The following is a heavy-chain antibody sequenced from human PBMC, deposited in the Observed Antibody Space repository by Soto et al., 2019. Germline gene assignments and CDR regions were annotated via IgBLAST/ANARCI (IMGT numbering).Heavy chain of an antibody. Sequence: GGSLRLSCAASGFTFSSYAMSWVRQAPGKGLEWVSAISGSGGSTYYADSVKGRFTISRDNSKNTLYLQMNGLRAEDTAVYYCAKFWGQPLYGMDVWGQGTTVTVSS. CDR1: GFTFSSYA. D-gene: IGHD7-27*01. V-gene: IGHV3-23*01. CDR3: AKFWGQPLYGMDV. CDR2: ISGSGGST. J-gene: IGHJ6*02.